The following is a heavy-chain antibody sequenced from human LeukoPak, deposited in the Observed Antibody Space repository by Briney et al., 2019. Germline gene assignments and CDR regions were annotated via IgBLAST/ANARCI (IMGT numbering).Heavy chain of an antibody. CDR2: IYSGGST. V-gene: IGHV3-53*01. Sequence: GGSLRLSCAASGFTVSSNYMSWVRQAPGKGLEWVSVIYSGGSTYYADSVKGRFTISRDNSKNTLYLQMNSLRAEDPAVYYCARDDSSGDAFDIWGQGTMVTVSS. CDR1: GFTVSSNY. CDR3: ARDDSSGDAFDI. J-gene: IGHJ3*02. D-gene: IGHD3-22*01.